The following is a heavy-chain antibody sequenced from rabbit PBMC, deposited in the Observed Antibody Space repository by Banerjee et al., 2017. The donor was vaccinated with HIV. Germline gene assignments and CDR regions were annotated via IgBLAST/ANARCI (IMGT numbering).Heavy chain of an antibody. CDR1: GVSFSGSSY. CDR3: ARDSGSSFSSYGMDL. V-gene: IGHV1S45*01. J-gene: IGHJ6*01. D-gene: IGHD8-1*01. Sequence: QEQLVESGGGLVQPEGSLTLTCKASGVSFSGSSYMCWVRQAPGKGLEWIACIDIGSSGFTYFATWAKGRFTISKTSSTTVTLQMTSLTAADTATYFCARDSGSSFSSYGMDLWGPGTLVTVS. CDR2: IDIGSSGFT.